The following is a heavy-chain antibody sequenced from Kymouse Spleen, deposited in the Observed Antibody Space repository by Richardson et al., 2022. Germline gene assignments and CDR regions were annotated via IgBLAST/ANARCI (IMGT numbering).Heavy chain of an antibody. Sequence: EVQLVESGGGLVQPGGSLRLSCAASGFTFSSYWMHWVRQAPGKGLVWVSRINSDGSSTSYADSVKGRFTISRDNAKNTLYLQMNSLRAEDTAVYYCARGDTMVRGVKGNWFDPWGQGTLVTVSS. D-gene: IGHD3-10*01. V-gene: IGHV3-74*01. CDR2: INSDGSST. J-gene: IGHJ5*02. CDR3: ARGDTMVRGVKGNWFDP. CDR1: GFTFSSYW.